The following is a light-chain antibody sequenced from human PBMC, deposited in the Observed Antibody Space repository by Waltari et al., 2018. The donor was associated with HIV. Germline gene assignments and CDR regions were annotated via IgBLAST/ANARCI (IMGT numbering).Light chain of an antibody. Sequence: YELTQPLSIIVAWGQTANISCEGDDIGGQNVHWYQQRPGQAPVLVIDRADIRPSGIPDRFSGANSGNTATLSITTVQAMDEAAYDCQVWDGHPVVGGGTNLTV. V-gene: IGLV3-9*01. J-gene: IGLJ2*01. CDR2: RAD. CDR1: DIGGQN. CDR3: QVWDGHPV.